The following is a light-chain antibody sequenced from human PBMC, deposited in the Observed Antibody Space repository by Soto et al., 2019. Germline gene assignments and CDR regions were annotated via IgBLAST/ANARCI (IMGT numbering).Light chain of an antibody. Sequence: DIQMHQSPSTLSASVGERSPITCRASQSISSWLAWYQQRPGKAPKLLIFDASSLESGVPSRFSGSGSGTEFTLTISSLQPDDFATYYCQQYSSYSKTVGKGNKVDIK. V-gene: IGKV1-5*01. CDR2: DAS. J-gene: IGKJ1*01. CDR3: QQYSSYSKT. CDR1: QSISSW.